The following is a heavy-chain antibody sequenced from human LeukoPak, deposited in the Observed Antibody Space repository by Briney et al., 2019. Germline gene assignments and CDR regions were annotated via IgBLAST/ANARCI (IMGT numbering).Heavy chain of an antibody. D-gene: IGHD3-9*01. CDR3: VRGQFYDILT. Sequence: GGSLRLSCAASELTFSSYSMNWVRQTPGKGLEWVSSISSSSSYIYYADSVKGRFTISRDNAKNSLYLQMNSLRAEDTAVYYCVRGQFYDILTWGQGTLVTVSS. V-gene: IGHV3-21*01. J-gene: IGHJ5*02. CDR2: ISSSSSYI. CDR1: ELTFSSYS.